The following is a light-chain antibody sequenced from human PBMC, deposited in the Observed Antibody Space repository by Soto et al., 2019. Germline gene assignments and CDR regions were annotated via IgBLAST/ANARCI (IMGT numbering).Light chain of an antibody. CDR1: QSISNF. V-gene: IGKV1-39*01. J-gene: IGKJ2*01. CDR2: AAS. Sequence: DIQMTQSPSSLSASVGDRVTITCRASQSISNFLNWYQQKPGKAPELLIYAASSLHSGVPSRFSGSGSATTFTLTISSLPPEDFATYSCQQSYTTPYTFGQGTKLEIK. CDR3: QQSYTTPYT.